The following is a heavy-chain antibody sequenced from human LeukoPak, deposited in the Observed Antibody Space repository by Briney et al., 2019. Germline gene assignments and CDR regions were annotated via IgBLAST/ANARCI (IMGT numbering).Heavy chain of an antibody. CDR1: GYTFTSYA. J-gene: IGHJ4*02. D-gene: IGHD6-13*01. CDR2: INAGNGNT. Sequence: GASVKVSCKASGYTFTSYAMHWVRQAPGQRLEWMGWINAGNGNTKYSQKFQGRVTITRDTSASTAYMELSSLRSEDTAVYYCARAGSHSSSWYIGNYFDYWGQGTLVTVSS. CDR3: ARAGSHSSSWYIGNYFDY. V-gene: IGHV1-3*01.